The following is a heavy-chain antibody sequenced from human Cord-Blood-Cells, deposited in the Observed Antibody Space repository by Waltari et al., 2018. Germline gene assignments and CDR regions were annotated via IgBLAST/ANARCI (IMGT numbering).Heavy chain of an antibody. J-gene: IGHJ3*02. D-gene: IGHD6-6*01. CDR3: AKNVGSSSFRGAFDI. V-gene: IGHV3-30*18. CDR2: ISYDGSNK. Sequence: QVQLVESGGGVVQPGRSLRLSCAASGFTFSSYGMHWVRQAPGKGLEWVAVISYDGSNKYYADSVKGRFTISRDNSKNTLYLQMNSLRAEDTAVYYCAKNVGSSSFRGAFDIWGQGTMVTVSS. CDR1: GFTFSSYG.